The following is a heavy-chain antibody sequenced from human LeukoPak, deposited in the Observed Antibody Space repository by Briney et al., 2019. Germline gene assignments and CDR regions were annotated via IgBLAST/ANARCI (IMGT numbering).Heavy chain of an antibody. V-gene: IGHV3-30-3*01. CDR2: ISYDGSNK. D-gene: IGHD1-26*01. Sequence: GGSLRLSCAASGFTFSSYAMHWVRQAPGKGLEWVAVISYDGSNKYYADSAKGRFTISRDNSKNTLYLQMNSLRAEDTAVYYCARGGSGSYYGEYFQHWGQGTLVTVSS. J-gene: IGHJ1*01. CDR1: GFTFSSYA. CDR3: ARGGSGSYYGEYFQH.